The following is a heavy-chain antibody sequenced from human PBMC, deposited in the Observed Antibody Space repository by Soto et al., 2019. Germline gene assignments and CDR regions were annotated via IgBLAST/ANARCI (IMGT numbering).Heavy chain of an antibody. Sequence: LXLXCAAYGFPFSSXGMHWVGQATGKGLEWVSAIGTAVDPYYPGSVKGRFTISRENAKNSLYLQINSLRAGDTAVYYCARGINTYYYDSSGQYYFDYWGQGTLGTVSS. J-gene: IGHJ4*02. CDR1: GFPFSSXG. D-gene: IGHD3-22*01. CDR2: IGTAVDP. V-gene: IGHV3-13*05. CDR3: ARGINTYYYDSSGQYYFDY.